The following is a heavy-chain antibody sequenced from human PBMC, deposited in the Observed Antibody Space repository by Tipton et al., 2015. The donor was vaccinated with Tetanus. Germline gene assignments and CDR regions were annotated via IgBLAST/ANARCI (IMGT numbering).Heavy chain of an antibody. CDR1: GDSVSSNSAA. CDR3: ARDRQQLVRDGGYAFDI. Sequence: GLVKPSQTLSLTCAISGDSVSSNSAAWNWIRQSPSRGLEWLGRTYYRSKWYNDYAVSVKSRITINPDTSKNQFSLQLNSVTPEDTAVYCCARDRQQLVRDGGYAFDIWGQGTLVTVPS. D-gene: IGHD6-13*01. CDR2: TYYRSKWYN. J-gene: IGHJ3*02. V-gene: IGHV6-1*01.